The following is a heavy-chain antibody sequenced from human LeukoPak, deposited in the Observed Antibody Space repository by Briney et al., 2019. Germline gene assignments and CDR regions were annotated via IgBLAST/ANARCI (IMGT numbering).Heavy chain of an antibody. CDR3: ASTLYLYYYDSSGYYY. CDR1: GGSFSGYY. Sequence: SETLSLTCAVYGGSFSGYYWSWIRQPPGKGLEWIGEINHSGSTNYNPSLKSRVTISVDTSKYQFSLKLSSVTAADTAVYYCASTLYLYYYDSSGYYYWGQGTLVTVSS. D-gene: IGHD3-22*01. J-gene: IGHJ4*02. CDR2: INHSGST. V-gene: IGHV4-34*01.